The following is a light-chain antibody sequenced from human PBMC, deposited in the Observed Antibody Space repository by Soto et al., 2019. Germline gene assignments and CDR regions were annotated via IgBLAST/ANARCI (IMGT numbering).Light chain of an antibody. CDR1: QSVTNNY. J-gene: IGKJ1*01. Sequence: EIVLTQSPGTLSLSPGERATLSCRASQSVTNNYLAWYQQKPGQAPRLLIYGVSNRATGIPDRFSGSGSGTDFTLTISRLEPEDFAVYYCQQYANSARTFGQGTKVEIK. CDR3: QQYANSART. CDR2: GVS. V-gene: IGKV3-20*01.